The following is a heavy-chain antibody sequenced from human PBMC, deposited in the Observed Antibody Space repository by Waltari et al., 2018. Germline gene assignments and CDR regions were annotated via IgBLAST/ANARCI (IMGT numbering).Heavy chain of an antibody. Sequence: QVQLQQWGAGLLKPSETLSLTCAVYGGSFTAYLWSWIRQSPGKGLEWVGEINHGGSTNYNPSLKSRVTISVDTSKNQFSLKLSSMTAADTAVYYCARGVGSPHYFYGMDVWGQGTTVTVSS. J-gene: IGHJ6*02. CDR1: GGSFTAYL. D-gene: IGHD1-26*01. CDR2: INHGGST. V-gene: IGHV4-34*01. CDR3: ARGVGSPHYFYGMDV.